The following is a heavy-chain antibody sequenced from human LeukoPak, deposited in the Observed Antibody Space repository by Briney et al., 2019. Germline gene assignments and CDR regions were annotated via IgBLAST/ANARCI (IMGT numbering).Heavy chain of an antibody. D-gene: IGHD4/OR15-4a*01. CDR2: IYYSGST. Sequence: SETLSLTCSVSGGSISSSSYYWGWIRQPPGKGLEWIGSIYYSGSTYYNPSLKSLVTISVDTSKNQFSLKLSPVTAAATADYYCARGGIGAKDEAFDMWGQGTMVTVSS. V-gene: IGHV4-39*07. J-gene: IGHJ3*02. CDR1: GGSISSSSYY. CDR3: ARGGIGAKDEAFDM.